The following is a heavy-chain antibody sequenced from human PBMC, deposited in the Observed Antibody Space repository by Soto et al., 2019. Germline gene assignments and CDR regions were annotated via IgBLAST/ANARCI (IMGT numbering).Heavy chain of an antibody. CDR3: VKDESINWYSGHFRH. CDR1: GFTFDDYA. D-gene: IGHD6-13*01. CDR2: INWNSGSI. J-gene: IGHJ1*01. V-gene: IGHV3-9*01. Sequence: GGSLRFSCAASGFTFDDYAMHWVRQVPGKGLEWVSGINWNSGSIGYGDSVKGRFAISRDNAKNSLHLQMNSLSAEDTAFYYCVKDESINWYSGHFRHWGQGTLVTVSS.